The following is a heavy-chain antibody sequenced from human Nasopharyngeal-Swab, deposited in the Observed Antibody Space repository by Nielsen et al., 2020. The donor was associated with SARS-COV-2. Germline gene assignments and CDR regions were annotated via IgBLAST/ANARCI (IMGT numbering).Heavy chain of an antibody. D-gene: IGHD4-17*01. CDR1: GGSFTTYS. CDR2: INHIGST. V-gene: IGHV4-34*01. CDR3: ARGRYYGDYDY. J-gene: IGHJ4*02. Sequence: SETLSLPCAVYGGSFTTYSWIWIRQPPGKGLEWIGKINHIGSTNYNTYNPSLNSRVTISLATSKNQFSLTLTSVTAADTAIYFCARGRYYGDYDYWGQGALVTVPS.